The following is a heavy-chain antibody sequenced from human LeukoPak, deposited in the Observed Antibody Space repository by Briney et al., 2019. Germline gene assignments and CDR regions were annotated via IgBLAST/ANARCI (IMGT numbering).Heavy chain of an antibody. V-gene: IGHV4-59*02. J-gene: IGHJ4*02. Sequence: SETLSLTCTVSGGSVSSYYWSWIRQPPGKGLEWIGYMYYSGSTNYNPSLKSRVTISVDTSKNQFSLRLSSVTAADTGVYYCARTPGGYWGQGTLVTVSS. CDR3: ARTPGGY. D-gene: IGHD2-15*01. CDR1: GGSVSSYY. CDR2: MYYSGST.